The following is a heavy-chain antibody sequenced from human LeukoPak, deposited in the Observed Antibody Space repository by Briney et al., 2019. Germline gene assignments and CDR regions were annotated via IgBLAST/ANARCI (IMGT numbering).Heavy chain of an antibody. CDR3: ARDSSVVVVADLYGMDV. CDR1: GYTFTSYY. CDR2: INPSGGST. J-gene: IGHJ6*02. D-gene: IGHD2-15*01. Sequence: GASVKVSCKASGYTFTSYYMHWVRQAPGQGLEWMGIINPSGGSTSYAQKFQGRVTMTRDTSTSTVYMELSSLRSEDTAVYYCARDSSVVVVADLYGMDVWGQGTTVTVSS. V-gene: IGHV1-46*01.